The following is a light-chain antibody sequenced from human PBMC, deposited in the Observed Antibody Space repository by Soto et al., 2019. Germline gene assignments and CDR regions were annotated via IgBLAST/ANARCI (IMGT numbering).Light chain of an antibody. J-gene: IGLJ2*01. CDR1: SSNIGRNY. CDR2: RNN. V-gene: IGLV1-47*01. CDR3: AAWDGSLSAVV. Sequence: QAVVTQPPSASGTPGQRVTISCSGSSSNIGRNYVYWYQQLPGTAPKLLIYRNNQRPSGVPDRFSGSKSGTSASLAISGRRSEDEADYYCAAWDGSLSAVVFGGGTKLTVL.